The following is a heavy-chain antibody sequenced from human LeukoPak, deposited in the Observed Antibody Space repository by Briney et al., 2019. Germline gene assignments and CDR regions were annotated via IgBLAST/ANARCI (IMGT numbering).Heavy chain of an antibody. J-gene: IGHJ4*02. Sequence: GRSLRLFCVASGFIVNDHAMHWDRQAPGKGLVWVSRINSDESSTSYADSVKGRFTISRDNAKNTLYLQMNSLRAEDTSVYYCASLPYCSGGSCYTQAGDYWGQGTLVTVSS. CDR3: ASLPYCSGGSCYTQAGDY. V-gene: IGHV3-74*01. CDR2: INSDESST. D-gene: IGHD2-15*01. CDR1: GFIVNDHA.